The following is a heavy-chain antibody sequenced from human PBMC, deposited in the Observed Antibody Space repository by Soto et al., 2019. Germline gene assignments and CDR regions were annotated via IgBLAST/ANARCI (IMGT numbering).Heavy chain of an antibody. CDR1: RFTFSYAW. J-gene: IGHJ4*02. CDR3: THFAH. CDR2: AKSNDDGGTT. Sequence: EVQLVESGGGLVKPGGSLRLSCVTSRFTFSYAWVSWVRQAPGKGLEWVARAKSNDDGGTTDYAAPVKGRYSISRDDARTTLYIQMNALEIEDTVIYYWTHFAHWGRGTSVTVSS. V-gene: IGHV3-15*01.